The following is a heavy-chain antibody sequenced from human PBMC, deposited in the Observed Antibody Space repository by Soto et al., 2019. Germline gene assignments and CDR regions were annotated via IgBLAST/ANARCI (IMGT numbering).Heavy chain of an antibody. CDR2: ISSRSDI. Sequence: PGGSLRLSCVGSGFTFSTYSINWVRQAPGKGLEWVSSISSRSDIYYADSVKGRFTISRDNAKNSVSLQMNSLRAEDTAVYYCAREYPAWPLAYGLAVWGQGTPVTVS. CDR1: GFTFSTYS. V-gene: IGHV3-21*01. CDR3: AREYPAWPLAYGLAV. J-gene: IGHJ6*02.